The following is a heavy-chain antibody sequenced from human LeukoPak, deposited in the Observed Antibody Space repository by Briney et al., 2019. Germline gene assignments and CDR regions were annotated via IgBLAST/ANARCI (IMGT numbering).Heavy chain of an antibody. V-gene: IGHV3-11*01. D-gene: IGHD2-2*01. Sequence: GGSLRLSCAASGFTFSDYYMSWIRQAPGKGLEWVSYISSSGSTIYYADSVKGRFTISRDNAKNSLYLQMNSLRAEDTAVYYCAKVARLGDCSSTSCYLDYWGQGTLVTVSS. CDR3: AKVARLGDCSSTSCYLDY. CDR1: GFTFSDYY. J-gene: IGHJ4*02. CDR2: ISSSGSTI.